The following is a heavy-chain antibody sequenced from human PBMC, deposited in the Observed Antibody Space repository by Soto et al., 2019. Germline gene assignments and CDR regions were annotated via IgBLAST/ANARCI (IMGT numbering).Heavy chain of an antibody. V-gene: IGHV3-33*01. Sequence: GGSLRLSCAASGFTFISYGMHWVRQAPCKGLEWVAVIWYDGSNKYYADSVKGRFTISRDNSKNTLYLQMNSLRAEDTAVYYCARDVDTAMVNGMDVWGQGTTVTVSS. CDR2: IWYDGSNK. D-gene: IGHD5-18*01. J-gene: IGHJ6*02. CDR1: GFTFISYG. CDR3: ARDVDTAMVNGMDV.